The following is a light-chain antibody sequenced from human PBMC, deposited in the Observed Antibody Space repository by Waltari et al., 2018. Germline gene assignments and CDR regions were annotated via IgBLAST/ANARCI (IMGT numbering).Light chain of an antibody. CDR2: DVS. J-gene: IGLJ3*02. V-gene: IGLV2-23*02. CDR3: CSYAGNYIWV. Sequence: QSPLTQPASASWSPGQSVTIPCTGASRDIRRADIVPRYQHHPGNAPKLIICDVSKRPSGVSERFSGSKSGDTASLTISGLQFEDEADYYCCSYAGNYIWVFGGGTRLTVL. CDR1: SRDIRRADI.